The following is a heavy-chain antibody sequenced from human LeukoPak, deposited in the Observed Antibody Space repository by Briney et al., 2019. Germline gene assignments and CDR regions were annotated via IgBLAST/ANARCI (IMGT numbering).Heavy chain of an antibody. CDR1: GFTSSSHG. Sequence: GGSLRLSCAASGFTSSSHGMHWVRQAPGKGLEWVAVVRYHGSDKNYADSVKGRFTVSRDNSKNTAYLQMNSLRVEDTALYYCARTGGRDGYGFDSWGQGTLVTVS. CDR2: VRYHGSDK. V-gene: IGHV3-33*01. D-gene: IGHD5-24*01. J-gene: IGHJ4*02. CDR3: ARTGGRDGYGFDS.